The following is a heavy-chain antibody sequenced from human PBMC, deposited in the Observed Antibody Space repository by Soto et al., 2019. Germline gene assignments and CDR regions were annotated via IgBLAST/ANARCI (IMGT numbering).Heavy chain of an antibody. V-gene: IGHV4-31*03. J-gene: IGHJ4*02. D-gene: IGHD3-10*01. CDR3: ARGARITMVRGVSSFDY. CDR1: GGSITSGGYY. Sequence: QVQLQESGPGLVKPSQTLSLTCTVSGGSITSGGYYWSWFLLHQGKGLEWIGYVYYSGRSYYNPSHKRRVTISVDTSKNKFPLRLSSVTAAETAVYYCARGARITMVRGVSSFDYWGQGTLVTVSS. CDR2: VYYSGRS.